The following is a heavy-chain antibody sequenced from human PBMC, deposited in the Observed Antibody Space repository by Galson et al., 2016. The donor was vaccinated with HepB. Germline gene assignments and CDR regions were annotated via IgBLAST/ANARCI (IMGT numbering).Heavy chain of an antibody. D-gene: IGHD3-9*01. CDR3: AKERLVRRIFDH. Sequence: SLRLSCAASGFVFSNFGLSWVRQAPGQGLEWVASISTRRTTYYSDSVQGRITISRDNSNNTLYLQMNGLRAEDTAVYYCAKERLVRRIFDHWGQGTLLTVSS. CDR1: GFVFSNFG. V-gene: IGHV3-23*01. J-gene: IGHJ4*02. CDR2: ISTRRTT.